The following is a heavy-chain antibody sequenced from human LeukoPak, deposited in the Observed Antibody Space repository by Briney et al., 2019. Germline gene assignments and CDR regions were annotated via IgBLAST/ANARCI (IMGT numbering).Heavy chain of an antibody. J-gene: IGHJ2*01. CDR2: ISESGDTP. Sequence: AGGSLRLSCAASGFTVSSNYMSWVRQAPGKGLEWVSSISESGDTPYYADSVKGLFTISRDNSKNTLYLQMSSLRAEDTAVYYCAQLLDDNPIRWYFGLWGRGTLVTVSS. V-gene: IGHV3-53*01. D-gene: IGHD1-14*01. CDR3: AQLLDDNPIRWYFGL. CDR1: GFTVSSNY.